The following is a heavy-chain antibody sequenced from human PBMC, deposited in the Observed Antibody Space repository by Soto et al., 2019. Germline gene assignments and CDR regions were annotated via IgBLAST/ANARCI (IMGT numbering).Heavy chain of an antibody. J-gene: IGHJ4*02. V-gene: IGHV3-30-3*01. CDR2: ISYDGSNK. D-gene: IGHD6-6*01. CDR3: ARSGISSSPRGSFDY. Sequence: ESGGGVVQPGRSLRLSCAASGFTFSSYAMHWVRQAPGKGLEWVAVISYDGSNKYYADSVKGRFIISRDNSKNTLYLQMNSLRAEDTAVYYCARSGISSSPRGSFDYWGQGTLVTVSS. CDR1: GFTFSSYA.